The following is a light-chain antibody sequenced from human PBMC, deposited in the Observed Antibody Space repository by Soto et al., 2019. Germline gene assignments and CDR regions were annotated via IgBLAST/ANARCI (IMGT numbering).Light chain of an antibody. V-gene: IGKV3D-7*01. CDR1: QSVSGSY. CDR3: QQYNNWPPIT. Sequence: PGERVTLSCRASQSVSGSYLTWYQQKPGQAPGLLIYGASTRATGIPARFSGSGSGTDFTLTISSLQPEDFAVYYCQQYNNWPPITFGQGTRREIK. J-gene: IGKJ5*01. CDR2: GAS.